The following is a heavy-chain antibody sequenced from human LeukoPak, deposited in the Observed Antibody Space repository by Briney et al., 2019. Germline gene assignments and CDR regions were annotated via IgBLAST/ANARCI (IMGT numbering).Heavy chain of an antibody. D-gene: IGHD5-24*01. Sequence: SETLSLTCTVSGGSISSGGYYWSWIRQHPGKGLEWIGYIYYSGSTYYNPSLKSRVTISVDTSKNQFSLKLSSVTAADTAVYYCARGRDGYNYHFDYWAREPWSPSPQ. V-gene: IGHV4-31*03. CDR2: IYYSGST. J-gene: IGHJ4*02. CDR3: ARGRDGYNYHFDY. CDR1: GGSISSGGYY.